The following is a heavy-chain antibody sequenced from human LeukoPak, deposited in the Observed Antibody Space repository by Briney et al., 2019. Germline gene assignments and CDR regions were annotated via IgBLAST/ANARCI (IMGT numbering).Heavy chain of an antibody. V-gene: IGHV4-59*08. D-gene: IGHD3-3*01. CDR1: GGSISSYY. CDR3: ARSPLRFLEWLSYFDY. J-gene: IGHJ4*02. CDR2: IYYSGST. Sequence: PSETLSLTCTVSGGSISSYYWSWIRQPPGKGLEWIGYIYYSGSTNYNPSLKSRVTISVDTSKNQFSLKLSSVTAADTAVHYCARSPLRFLEWLSYFDYWGQGTLVTVSS.